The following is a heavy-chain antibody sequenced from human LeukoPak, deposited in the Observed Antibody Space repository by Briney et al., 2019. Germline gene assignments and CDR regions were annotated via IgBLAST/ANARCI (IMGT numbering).Heavy chain of an antibody. J-gene: IGHJ5*02. V-gene: IGHV1-46*01. D-gene: IGHD1-1*01. Sequence: ASVKVSCKASGYTFTSYYMHWVRQAPGQGPEWMGIIYTSDGSARYAQKFQGRVTMTRDTSTGTVYMDLSSLRSEDTAVYYCARVKTTFLNWFDPWGQGTLVTVSS. CDR2: IYTSDGSA. CDR1: GYTFTSYY. CDR3: ARVKTTFLNWFDP.